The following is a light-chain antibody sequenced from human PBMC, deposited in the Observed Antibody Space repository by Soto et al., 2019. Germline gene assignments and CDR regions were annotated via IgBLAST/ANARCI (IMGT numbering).Light chain of an antibody. V-gene: IGKV3-20*01. CDR1: QTVSSSF. CDR2: GSS. J-gene: IGKJ2*01. CDR3: QQYSSSPYN. Sequence: ESVLTQSPDTLSLSPGERATLSCRASQTVSSSFLAWYQQKPGQAPRLLIYGSSSRASGIPDRFSGSGSGTDFTLTISRLEPEDFAVYYCQQYSSSPYNFGQGTKLEIK.